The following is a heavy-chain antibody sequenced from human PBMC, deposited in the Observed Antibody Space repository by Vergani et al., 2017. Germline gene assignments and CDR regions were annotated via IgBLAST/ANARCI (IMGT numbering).Heavy chain of an antibody. Sequence: QVQLVQSGAEVKKPGSSVKVSCKASGGTFSSYAISWVRQAPGQGLEWMGGIIPIFGTANYAQKFQGRVPITADESTSTAYMELSSLRSEDTAGYYCARGGGIAAAGGINWFDPWGQGTLVTVSS. D-gene: IGHD6-13*01. CDR2: IIPIFGTA. J-gene: IGHJ5*02. V-gene: IGHV1-69*01. CDR1: GGTFSSYA. CDR3: ARGGGIAAAGGINWFDP.